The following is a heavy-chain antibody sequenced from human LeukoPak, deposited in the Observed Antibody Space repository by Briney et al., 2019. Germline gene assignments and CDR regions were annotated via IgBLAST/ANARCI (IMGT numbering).Heavy chain of an antibody. CDR3: ARDPEGHGYYFDY. Sequence: SETLSLTCTVSGGSTSNYFCTWLRQSAGKGLEWIGRIHTSGSTNYNPSLKSRVSMSVDTSKNQFSLKLSSVTAVDTAVYYCARDPEGHGYYFDYWGQGALVTVSS. V-gene: IGHV4-4*07. J-gene: IGHJ4*02. CDR1: GGSTSNYF. D-gene: IGHD3-3*01. CDR2: IHTSGST.